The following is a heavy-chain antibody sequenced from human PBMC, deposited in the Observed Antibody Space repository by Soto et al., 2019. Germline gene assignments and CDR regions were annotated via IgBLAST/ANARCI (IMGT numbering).Heavy chain of an antibody. CDR2: INHSGST. CDR3: ARGQSSLLLDC. V-gene: IGHV4-34*01. D-gene: IGHD2-8*02. J-gene: IGHJ4*02. Sequence: QVQLQQWGAGLLKPSETLSLTCAVYGGSFSAYYWSWIRQPPGKGLEWIGEINHSGSTNYNPSLKSRVTISVDTSKNQFSLKQSSVTAADTAVYYCARGQSSLLLDCWGQGILVTVSS. CDR1: GGSFSAYY.